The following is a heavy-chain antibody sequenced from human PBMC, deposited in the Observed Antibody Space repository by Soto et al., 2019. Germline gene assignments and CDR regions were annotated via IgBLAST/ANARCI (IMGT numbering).Heavy chain of an antibody. CDR3: AKDGATTVVTDYFDY. CDR1: GFTFSSYG. D-gene: IGHD4-17*01. Sequence: QVQLVESGGGVVQPGRSLRLSCAASGFTFSSYGMHWVRQAPGKGLEWVAVISYDGSNKYYADSVKGRFTISRDNSKNTLYLQMNSLRAEDTAVYYCAKDGATTVVTDYFDYWGQGTLVTVSS. J-gene: IGHJ4*02. V-gene: IGHV3-30*18. CDR2: ISYDGSNK.